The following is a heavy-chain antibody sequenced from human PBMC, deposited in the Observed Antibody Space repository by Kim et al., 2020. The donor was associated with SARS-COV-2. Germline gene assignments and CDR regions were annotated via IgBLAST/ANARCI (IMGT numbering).Heavy chain of an antibody. D-gene: IGHD3-22*01. CDR1: GGSFSGYY. CDR2: INHSGST. V-gene: IGHV4-34*01. Sequence: SETLSLTCAVYGGSFSGYYWSWIRQPPGKGLEWIGEINHSGSTNYNPSLKSRVTISVDTSKNQFSLKLSSVTAADTAVYYCARGLDSSGYYWGQGTLVTVSS. J-gene: IGHJ4*02. CDR3: ARGLDSSGYY.